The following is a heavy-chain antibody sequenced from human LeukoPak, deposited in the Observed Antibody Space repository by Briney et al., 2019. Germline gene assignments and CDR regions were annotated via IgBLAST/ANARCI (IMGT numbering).Heavy chain of an antibody. CDR1: GFNFSLYS. V-gene: IGHV3-48*01. J-gene: IGHJ6*03. D-gene: IGHD6-25*01. CDR3: ARFAAGGSYYYYMDV. CDR2: IGTSSTTI. Sequence: GGSLRLSCAASGFNFSLYSMNWVRQPPGKGLEWVSNIGTSSTTIYYADSVKGRFTISRDNAKNSLYLQMNSLRADDTAVYYCARFAAGGSYYYYMDVWGKGTTVTVSS.